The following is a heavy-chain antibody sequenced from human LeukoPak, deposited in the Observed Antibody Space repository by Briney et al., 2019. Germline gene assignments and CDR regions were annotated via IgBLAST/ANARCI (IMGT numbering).Heavy chain of an antibody. CDR1: GFTFSSYS. J-gene: IGHJ3*02. CDR2: IGIISSYI. Sequence: GGSLRLSCAASGFTFSSYSMNWVRQAPGKGLEWVSSIGIISSYIYYADSVKGRFTISRDNAKNSLYLQLNSLRAEDTAVYYCARDRGGGTFHDAFDIWGQGTMVTVSS. CDR3: ARDRGGGTFHDAFDI. V-gene: IGHV3-21*01. D-gene: IGHD2-15*01.